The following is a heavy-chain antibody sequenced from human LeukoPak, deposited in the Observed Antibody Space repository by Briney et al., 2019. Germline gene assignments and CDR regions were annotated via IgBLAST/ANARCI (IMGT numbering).Heavy chain of an antibody. V-gene: IGHV4-34*01. CDR3: ARGSDSSSWYNWFDP. D-gene: IGHD6-13*01. CDR2: INHSGST. J-gene: IGHJ5*02. Sequence: SETLSLTCAVYGGSFSGYYWSWTRQPPGKGLEWIGEINHSGSTNYNPSLKSRVTISVDTSKNQFSLKLSSVTAADTAVYYCARGSDSSSWYNWFDPWGQGTLVTVSS. CDR1: GGSFSGYY.